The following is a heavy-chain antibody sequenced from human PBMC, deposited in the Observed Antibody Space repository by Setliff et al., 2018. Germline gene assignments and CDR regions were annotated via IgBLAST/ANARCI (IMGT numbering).Heavy chain of an antibody. Sequence: ASVKVSCKASGYTFTGPYMHWVRQAPGQGLEWMGIINPSGGSTSYAQKFQGRVTISRDNSKNTLYLQMNSLRPEDTAVYYCARTCSGSGCYAGLESWGQGTPVTVSS. CDR1: GYTFTGPY. V-gene: IGHV1-46*01. CDR3: ARTCSGSGCYAGLES. D-gene: IGHD2-15*01. CDR2: INPSGGST. J-gene: IGHJ4*02.